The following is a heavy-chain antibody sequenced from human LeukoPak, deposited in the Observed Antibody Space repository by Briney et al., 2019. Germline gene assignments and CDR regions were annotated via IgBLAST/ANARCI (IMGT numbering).Heavy chain of an antibody. CDR3: ARDLPSIGYWYRDAFDI. CDR2: AKQDGSET. J-gene: IGHJ3*02. D-gene: IGHD3-22*01. CDR1: GFSFSNYW. Sequence: GGSLSLSCTASGFSFSNYWMSWVRQAPGKGREWVGHAKQDGSETYYVDSVKGRFTVSRDNVKNSLFLQMNSLRVEDTAMYYCARDLPSIGYWYRDAFDIWGQGTMVTVSS. V-gene: IGHV3-7*01.